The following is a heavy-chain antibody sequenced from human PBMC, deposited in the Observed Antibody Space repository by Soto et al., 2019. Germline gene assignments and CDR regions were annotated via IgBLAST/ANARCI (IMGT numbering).Heavy chain of an antibody. CDR1: GGSISNYY. CDR2: MYYNGNI. CDR3: ASGGNWFDP. Sequence: SETLSLTCNVSGGSISNYYWTWIRQSPEKGLEWIGYMYYNGNINYNPSPKSRVTISIDTSKNQFSLTLKSVSAADTAVYYCASGGNWFDPWGQGVLVTV. D-gene: IGHD3-16*01. J-gene: IGHJ5*02. V-gene: IGHV4-59*01.